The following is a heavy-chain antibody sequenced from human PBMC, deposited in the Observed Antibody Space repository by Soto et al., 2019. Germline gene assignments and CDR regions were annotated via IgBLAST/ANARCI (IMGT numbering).Heavy chain of an antibody. CDR1: GVSFTSYD. D-gene: IGHD3-22*01. Sequence: GGSLRLSCAASGVSFTSYDVHWVRQAPGKGPEWVAIISYDGSNKYYSDSVRGRFTISRDNSKNTLYLKMNSLRAEDTAVYYCARDGPYYDSSGYYRNFDYWGQGTLFTVSS. V-gene: IGHV3-30-3*01. J-gene: IGHJ4*02. CDR3: ARDGPYYDSSGYYRNFDY. CDR2: ISYDGSNK.